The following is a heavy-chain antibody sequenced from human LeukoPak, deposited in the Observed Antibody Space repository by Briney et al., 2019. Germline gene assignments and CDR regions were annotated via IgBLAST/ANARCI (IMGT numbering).Heavy chain of an antibody. D-gene: IGHD5-18*01. CDR3: AMTWIQLWLPFGDY. J-gene: IGHJ4*02. CDR1: GFTFSSYA. V-gene: IGHV3-23*01. CDR2: ISGSGGST. Sequence: GGSLRPSCAASGFTFSSYAMSWVRQAPGKGLEWVSAISGSGGSTYYAESVKGRFTISRDNSKNTLYLQMNSLRAEDTAVYYCAMTWIQLWLPFGDYWGQGTLVTVSS.